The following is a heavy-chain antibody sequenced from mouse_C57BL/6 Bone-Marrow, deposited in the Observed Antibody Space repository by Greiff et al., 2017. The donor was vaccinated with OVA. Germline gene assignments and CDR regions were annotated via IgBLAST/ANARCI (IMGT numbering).Heavy chain of an antibody. CDR1: GFTFSSYG. D-gene: IGHD2-3*01. Sequence: VQVLQSRGDLVQPGASLKLPCAASGFTFSSYGMSWVRQTPDKRLEWVATISSGGSYTYYPDSVKGRFTISRDNAKNTLYLQMSSLKSEDTALCDHGDVYDLCFGCWGHRTPVSVSA. V-gene: IGHV5-6*01. CDR2: ISSGGSYT. CDR3: GDVYDLCFGC. J-gene: IGHJ3*02.